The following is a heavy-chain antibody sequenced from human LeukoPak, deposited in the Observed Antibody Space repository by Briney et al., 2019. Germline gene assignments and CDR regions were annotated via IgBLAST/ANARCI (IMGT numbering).Heavy chain of an antibody. V-gene: IGHV3-48*03. CDR1: GFTFSSYE. CDR3: ARVYSGDCLDY. J-gene: IGHJ4*02. CDR2: ISSSGSTI. D-gene: IGHD2-21*02. Sequence: GGSLRLSCAASGFTFSSYEMNWVRQAPGKGLEWVSYISSSGSTIYYADSVKGRFTISRDNAKNSLYLQMNSLRAEDTAVYHCARVYSGDCLDYWGQGTLVTVSS.